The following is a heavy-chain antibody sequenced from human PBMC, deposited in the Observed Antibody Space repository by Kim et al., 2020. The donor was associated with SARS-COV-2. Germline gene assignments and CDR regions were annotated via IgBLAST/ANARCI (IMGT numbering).Heavy chain of an antibody. CDR1: GFTFDDYT. V-gene: IGHV3-43*01. CDR2: ISWDGGST. J-gene: IGHJ4*02. D-gene: IGHD3-22*01. Sequence: GGSLRLSCAASGFTFDDYTMHWVRQAPGKGLEWVSLISWDGGSTYYADSVKGRFTISRDNSKNSLYLQMNSLRTEDTALYYCAKDYDSSGYYQYYFDYWGQGTLVTVSS. CDR3: AKDYDSSGYYQYYFDY.